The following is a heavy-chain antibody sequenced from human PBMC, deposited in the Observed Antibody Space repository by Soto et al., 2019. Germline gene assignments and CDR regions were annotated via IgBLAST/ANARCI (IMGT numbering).Heavy chain of an antibody. J-gene: IGHJ4*02. CDR1: GFPFTTYY. V-gene: IGHV1-46*01. D-gene: IGHD3-10*01. CDR2: INPSGDAT. Sequence: QVLLVQSGAEVKKPGASVKVSCKASGFPFTTYYMHWVRQAPGQGLEWMGVINPSGDATTYAQSFQGRVTMTKDPSASTVYMELSSLRSEDTAVYYCARDWELGYWGQGTLVTVSS. CDR3: ARDWELGY.